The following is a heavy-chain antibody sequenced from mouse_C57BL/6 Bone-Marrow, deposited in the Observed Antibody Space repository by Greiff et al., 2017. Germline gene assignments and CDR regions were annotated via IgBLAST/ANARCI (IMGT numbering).Heavy chain of an antibody. CDR3: ARDCNDY. CDR2: IYPGSGST. V-gene: IGHV1-55*01. J-gene: IGHJ2*01. CDR1: GYTFTSYW. Sequence: QVQLQQPGAELVKPGASVKMSCKASGYTFTSYWITWVKQRPGQGLEWIGDIYPGSGSTNYNEKFKSKATLTGDTSSSPAYMKLRRLTYEASAGNFCARDCNDYWGPGTTLTVSS.